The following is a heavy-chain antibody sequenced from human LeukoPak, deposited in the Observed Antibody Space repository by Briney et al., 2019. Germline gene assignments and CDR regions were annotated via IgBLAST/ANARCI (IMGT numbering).Heavy chain of an antibody. CDR3: ARDNYDSSGPYYSDY. D-gene: IGHD3-22*01. CDR2: ISSSGTTI. V-gene: IGHV3-48*03. Sequence: GGSLRLSCAASGFTFSSYEMIWVRQAPGKGPEWVSYISSSGTTIYYADSVKGRFTISRDNAKNSLHLQMISLRAEDTAVYSCARDNYDSSGPYYSDYWGQGTLVTVSS. CDR1: GFTFSSYE. J-gene: IGHJ4*02.